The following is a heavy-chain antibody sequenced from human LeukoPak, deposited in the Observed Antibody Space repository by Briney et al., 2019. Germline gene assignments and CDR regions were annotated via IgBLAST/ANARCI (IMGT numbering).Heavy chain of an antibody. CDR1: GYSFSSYW. D-gene: IGHD2-2*01. V-gene: IGHV5-51*01. CDR3: ARRQLPPYNWFDP. CDR2: IYPGDSET. J-gene: IGHJ5*02. Sequence: GESLKISCKGSGYSFSSYWFGWVRQMPGKGLEWMGIIYPGDSETRYSPSFQGQVTISADKSISTAYLQWSSLKTSDTAMYYCARRQLPPYNWFDPWGQGTLVTVSS.